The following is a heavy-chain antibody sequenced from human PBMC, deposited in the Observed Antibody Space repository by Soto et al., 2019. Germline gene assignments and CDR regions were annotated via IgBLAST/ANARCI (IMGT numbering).Heavy chain of an antibody. CDR2: IYYSGST. CDR3: AREGPPYNWNYFDY. D-gene: IGHD1-20*01. Sequence: QVQLQESGPGLVKPSQTLSLTCTVSGGSISSGGYYWSWIRQHPGKGLEWIGYIYYSGSTYYNPSLKSRVTISVDTSKTQSSLKLSSVTAADTAVYYCAREGPPYNWNYFDYWGQGTLVTVSS. V-gene: IGHV4-31*03. J-gene: IGHJ4*02. CDR1: GGSISSGGYY.